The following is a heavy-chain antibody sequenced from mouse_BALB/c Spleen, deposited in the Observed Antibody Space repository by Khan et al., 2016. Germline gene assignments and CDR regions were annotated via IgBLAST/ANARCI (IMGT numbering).Heavy chain of an antibody. J-gene: IGHJ3*01. CDR2: IWWNDNN. CDR1: GFSLNTYGIG. V-gene: IGHV8-11*01. Sequence: QVPLKESGPGILQPSQTLSLTCSFSGFSLNTYGIGVGWIRQPSGKGLEWLAHIWWNDNNSYNTALKSRHTFFKDTSNNQVFLKIASVDTADTATYYCARIVRWDGACWGQGTLVSVSA. D-gene: IGHD4-1*01. CDR3: ARIVRWDGAC.